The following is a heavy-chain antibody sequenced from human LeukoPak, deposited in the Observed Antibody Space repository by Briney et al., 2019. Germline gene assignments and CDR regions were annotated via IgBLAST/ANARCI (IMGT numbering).Heavy chain of an antibody. CDR2: ISGSGGTT. Sequence: PGGSLTLSCAASGFTFSSYAMSWVRQAPGKGLEWVSSISGSGGTTYYADSVKGRFTISRDNSKNTLYLQMNSLRAEDAGVYYCAKEAFRAARHSTFDYWGQGTLVTVSS. D-gene: IGHD6-6*01. CDR3: AKEAFRAARHSTFDY. V-gene: IGHV3-23*01. J-gene: IGHJ4*02. CDR1: GFTFSSYA.